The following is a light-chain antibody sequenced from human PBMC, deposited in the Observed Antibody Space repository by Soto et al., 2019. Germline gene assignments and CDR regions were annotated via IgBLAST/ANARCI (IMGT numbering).Light chain of an antibody. J-gene: IGLJ1*01. V-gene: IGLV2-18*02. CDR2: DVT. CDR1: ISDAGFYAR. Sequence: QSVLTQPPSVSGSPGQSVTISCTGTISDAGFYARVSWYQQPPGTAPKLLIYDVTSRPSGVPDRFSGSRSGKTASLTISGLQAEDEADYYCSSYTSSSTYVFGAGIKVTV. CDR3: SSYTSSSTYV.